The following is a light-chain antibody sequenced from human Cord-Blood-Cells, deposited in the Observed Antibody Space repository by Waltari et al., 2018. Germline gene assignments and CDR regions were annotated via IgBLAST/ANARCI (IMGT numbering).Light chain of an antibody. J-gene: IGLJ3*02. Sequence: QSVLTQPPSASGTPGQRVTISCSGSSSNIGSNYVYWYQQLPGTAPKLLIYRNKQRPSGVPDRFSGSKSGTSASLAISGLRSEDEADYYCAAWDDSLSGLWVFGVGTKLTVL. CDR3: AAWDDSLSGLWV. CDR1: SSNIGSNY. CDR2: RNK. V-gene: IGLV1-47*01.